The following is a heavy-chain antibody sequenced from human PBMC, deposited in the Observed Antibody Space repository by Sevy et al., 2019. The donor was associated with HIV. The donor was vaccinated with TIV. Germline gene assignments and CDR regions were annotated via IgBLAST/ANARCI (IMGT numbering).Heavy chain of an antibody. J-gene: IGHJ3*01. Sequence: ASVKVSCKASGYTFTGYYMHWVRQAPGQGLERMGWINPNSGGTNYAQKFQGRVTMTRDTSISTAYMELSKLRSDDTAVYYFSRRSSSRGAFDLSGQETMVTVS. CDR2: INPNSGGT. CDR1: GYTFTGYY. V-gene: IGHV1-2*02. CDR3: SRRSSSRGAFDL.